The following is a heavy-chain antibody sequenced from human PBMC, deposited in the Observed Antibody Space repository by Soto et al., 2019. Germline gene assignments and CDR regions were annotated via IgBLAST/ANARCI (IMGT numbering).Heavy chain of an antibody. D-gene: IGHD6-6*01. J-gene: IGHJ3*02. CDR2: ILYDGSSE. Sequence: QVQLVESGGGVVQPGRSLRLSCAASGFTFSSYAMHWVRQAPGKGLEWVAVILYDGSSESYADSVKGRFTISRDNSKNTLYLQMDSLRAEDTAVYYCVREGSSSSSDAFDIWGQGTMVTVSS. V-gene: IGHV3-30-3*01. CDR1: GFTFSSYA. CDR3: VREGSSSSSDAFDI.